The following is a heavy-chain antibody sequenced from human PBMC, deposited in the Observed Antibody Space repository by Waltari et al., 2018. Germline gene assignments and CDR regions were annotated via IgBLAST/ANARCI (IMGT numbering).Heavy chain of an antibody. V-gene: IGHV4-59*01. CDR3: ARQERVNQIDY. J-gene: IGHJ4*02. Sequence: QVQLQESGPGLVKPSETLSLTCPVSGGSIRSYDWSWIRQPPGKGLEWIGYIYYSGSTNYNPSLKSRVTISVDTSKNQFSLKLSSVTAADTAVYYCARQERVNQIDYWGQGTLVTVSS. CDR2: IYYSGST. D-gene: IGHD1-1*01. CDR1: GGSIRSYD.